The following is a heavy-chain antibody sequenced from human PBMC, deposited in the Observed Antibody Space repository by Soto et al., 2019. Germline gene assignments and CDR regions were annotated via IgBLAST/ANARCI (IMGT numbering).Heavy chain of an antibody. CDR2: IFHTGST. Sequence: SETLSLTCNVSGGSISSSSYYWGWIRQPPGKGLEWIGHIFHTGSTYYNPSLMSRVTISVDTSKNQFSLKLSSVTATDTAVYYCARRRIVVTTNFDYWGQGTLVTVS. CDR3: ARRRIVVTTNFDY. V-gene: IGHV4-39*01. D-gene: IGHD1-26*01. J-gene: IGHJ4*02. CDR1: GGSISSSSYY.